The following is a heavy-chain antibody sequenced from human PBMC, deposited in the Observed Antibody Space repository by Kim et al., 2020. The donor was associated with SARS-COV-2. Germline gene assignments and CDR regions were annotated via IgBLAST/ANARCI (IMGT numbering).Heavy chain of an antibody. CDR3: ASAPGYQLLGPDGYNNYYYYYMDV. CDR2: INAGNGNT. Sequence: ASVKVSCKASGYTFTSYAMHWVRQAPGQRLEWMGWINAGNGNTKYSQKFQDRVTITRDTSASTAYMELSSLRSEDTAVYYCASAPGYQLLGPDGYNNYYYYYMDVWGKGTTVTVSS. V-gene: IGHV1-3*01. CDR1: GYTFTSYA. D-gene: IGHD2-2*01. J-gene: IGHJ6*03.